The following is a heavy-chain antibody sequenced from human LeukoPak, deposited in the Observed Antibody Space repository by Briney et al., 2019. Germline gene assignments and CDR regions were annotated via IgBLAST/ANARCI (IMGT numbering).Heavy chain of an antibody. CDR2: ISSSSSYI. CDR3: ARGRANYDILTGLSMDV. J-gene: IGHJ6*04. V-gene: IGHV3-21*01. Sequence: GSLRLSCAASGFTFSSYSMNWVRQAPGKGLEWVSSISSSSSYIYYADSVKGRFTISRDNAKNSLYLQMNSLRAEDTAVYYCARGRANYDILTGLSMDVWGKGTTVTVSS. CDR1: GFTFSSYS. D-gene: IGHD3-9*01.